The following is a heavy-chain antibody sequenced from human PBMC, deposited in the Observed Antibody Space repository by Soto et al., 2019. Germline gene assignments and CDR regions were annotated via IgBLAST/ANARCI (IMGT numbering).Heavy chain of an antibody. CDR3: AKDGGYYDISGYFDY. CDR2: ISWDGGST. V-gene: IGHV3-43*01. J-gene: IGHJ4*02. Sequence: GGSLRLSCAASGFTFDDYTMHWVRQAPGKGLEWVSLISWDGGSTYYADSVKGRFTISRDNSKNSLYLQMNSLRTEDTALYYCAKDGGYYDISGYFDYWGQGTLVTVSS. CDR1: GFTFDDYT. D-gene: IGHD3-22*01.